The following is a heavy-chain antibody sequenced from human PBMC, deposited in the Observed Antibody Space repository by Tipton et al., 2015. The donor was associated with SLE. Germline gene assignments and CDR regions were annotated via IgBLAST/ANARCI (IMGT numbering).Heavy chain of an antibody. J-gene: IGHJ4*02. D-gene: IGHD1-26*01. CDR3: ARRGVGAIDY. V-gene: IGHV4-31*03. CDR2: IFYSGIT. Sequence: TLSLTCSVSGVSINNGYYYCSWIRQHPGRGLEWIGSIFYSGITYYNPSLKSRVAISVDTSENEVSLKLTSVTGADTALYYCARRGVGAIDYWGQGTLVTVSS. CDR1: GVSINNGYYY.